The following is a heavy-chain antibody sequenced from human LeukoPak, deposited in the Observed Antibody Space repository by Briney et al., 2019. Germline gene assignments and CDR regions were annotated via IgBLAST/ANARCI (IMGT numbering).Heavy chain of an antibody. CDR3: ARAVTAIPIDY. V-gene: IGHV1-18*01. J-gene: IGHJ4*02. Sequence: GASVKVSCKASGGTFSSYAISWVRQAPGQGLEWMGWISAYNGNTNYAQKLQGRVTMTTDTSTSTAYMEVRSLRSDDTAVYYCARAVTAIPIDYWGQGTLVTVSS. D-gene: IGHD2-21*02. CDR1: GGTFSSYA. CDR2: ISAYNGNT.